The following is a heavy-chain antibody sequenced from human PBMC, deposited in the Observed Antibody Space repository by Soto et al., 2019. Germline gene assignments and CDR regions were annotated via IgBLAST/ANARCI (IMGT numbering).Heavy chain of an antibody. CDR3: ARNNFWSGPDYGTDV. V-gene: IGHV1-2*04. Sequence: ASVKVSCKASGYTFTGYYMHWVRQAPGQGLEWMGWINPNSGGTNYAQKFQGWVTMTRDTSISTAYMELSRLRSDDTAVYYCARNNFWSGPDYGTDVWGQGTTVTVSS. CDR2: INPNSGGT. J-gene: IGHJ6*02. D-gene: IGHD3-3*01. CDR1: GYTFTGYY.